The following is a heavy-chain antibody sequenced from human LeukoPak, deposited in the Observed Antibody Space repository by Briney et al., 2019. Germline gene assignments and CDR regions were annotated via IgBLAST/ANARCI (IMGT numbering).Heavy chain of an antibody. CDR2: IYPGDSDT. V-gene: IGHV5-51*01. CDR1: GYSFTSYW. CDR3: ARQRQDSSGYYRYYYGMDV. D-gene: IGHD3-22*01. Sequence: GESLKISCKGSGYSFTSYWIGWVRQMPGKGLEWMGIIYPGDSDTRYSPSFQGQVTISADKSISTAYLQWSSLKASDTAMYYCARQRQDSSGYYRYYYGMDVWGQGTTVTVSS. J-gene: IGHJ6*02.